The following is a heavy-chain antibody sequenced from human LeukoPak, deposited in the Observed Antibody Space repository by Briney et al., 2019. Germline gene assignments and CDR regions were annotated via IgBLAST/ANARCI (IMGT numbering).Heavy chain of an antibody. CDR3: ASDVVVVAATLSDYYYYGMDV. V-gene: IGHV4-34*01. Sequence: KTSETLSLTCAVYGGSFSGYYWSWIRQPPGKGLEWIGEINHSGSTNYNPSLKSRVTISVDTSKNQFSLKLSSVTAADTAVYYCASDVVVVAATLSDYYYYGMDVWGQGTTVTVSS. CDR1: GGSFSGYY. J-gene: IGHJ6*02. D-gene: IGHD2-15*01. CDR2: INHSGST.